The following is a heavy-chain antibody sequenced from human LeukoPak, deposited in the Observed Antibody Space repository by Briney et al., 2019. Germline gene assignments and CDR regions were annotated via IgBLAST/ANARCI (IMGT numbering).Heavy chain of an antibody. Sequence: PGGSLRLSCAASGFTFSSYSMNWVRQAPGKGLEWVSAISGSGGSTYYADSVKGRFTISRDNSKSTLYLQMNSLRAEDTAVYYCARDPRLAFDSSGYYPFEYWGQGILVTVSS. D-gene: IGHD3-22*01. J-gene: IGHJ4*02. V-gene: IGHV3-23*01. CDR2: ISGSGGST. CDR3: ARDPRLAFDSSGYYPFEY. CDR1: GFTFSSYS.